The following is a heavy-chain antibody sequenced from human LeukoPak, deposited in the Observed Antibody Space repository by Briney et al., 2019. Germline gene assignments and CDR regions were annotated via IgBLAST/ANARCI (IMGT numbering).Heavy chain of an antibody. J-gene: IGHJ6*03. D-gene: IGHD6-6*01. V-gene: IGHV1-8*03. CDR3: ARGAPEFYSSSYVVGHYYMDV. CDR1: GYTFTSYD. Sequence: GASVKVSCKASGYTFTSYDINWVRQATGQGLEWMVWMNPNSGNTGYAQKFQGRVTITRNTSISTAYMELSSLRSEDTAVYYCARGAPEFYSSSYVVGHYYMDVWGKGTTVTVSS. CDR2: MNPNSGNT.